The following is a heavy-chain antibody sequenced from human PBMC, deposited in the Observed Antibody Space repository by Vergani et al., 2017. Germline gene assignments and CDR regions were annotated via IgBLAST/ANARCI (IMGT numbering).Heavy chain of an antibody. CDR3: ARGRRDYGDPLDY. D-gene: IGHD4-17*01. CDR1: GFTFSSYA. Sequence: EVQLLESGGGLVQPGGSLRLSCAASGFTFSSYAMSWVRQAPGKGLEWVSAISGSGGSTYYADSVKGRFTISRDNSKNTLYLQMNSLRAEDTAVYYCARGRRDYGDPLDYWGQGTLVTVSS. CDR2: ISGSGGST. J-gene: IGHJ4*02. V-gene: IGHV3-23*01.